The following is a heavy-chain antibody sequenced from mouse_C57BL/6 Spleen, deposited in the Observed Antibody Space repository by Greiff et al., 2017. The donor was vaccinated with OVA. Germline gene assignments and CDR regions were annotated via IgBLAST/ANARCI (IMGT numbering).Heavy chain of an antibody. CDR2: INPYNGDT. CDR1: GYSFTGYF. V-gene: IGHV1-20*01. D-gene: IGHD2-4*01. Sequence: DVKLQESGPELVKPGDSVKISCKASGYSFTGYFMNWVMQSHGKSLEWIGRINPYNGDTFYNQKFKGKATLTVDKSSSTAHMELRSLTSEDSAVYYCARDYDEAWFAYWGQGTLVTVSA. CDR3: ARDYDEAWFAY. J-gene: IGHJ3*01.